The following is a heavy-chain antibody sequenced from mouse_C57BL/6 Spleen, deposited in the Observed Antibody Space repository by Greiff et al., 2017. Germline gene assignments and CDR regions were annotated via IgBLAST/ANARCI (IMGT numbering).Heavy chain of an antibody. CDR1: GYTFTSYW. CDR3: APIYYGYDERGFAY. V-gene: IGHV1-64*01. J-gene: IGHJ3*01. D-gene: IGHD2-2*01. CDR2: IHPNSGST. Sequence: VQLQQPGAELVKPGASVTLSCKASGYTFTSYWMHWVKQRPGQGLEWIGIIHPNSGSTNYNEKFKSKATLTVDKSSSTAYMQLSSLTSEDAAVYYCAPIYYGYDERGFAYWGQGTLVTVSA.